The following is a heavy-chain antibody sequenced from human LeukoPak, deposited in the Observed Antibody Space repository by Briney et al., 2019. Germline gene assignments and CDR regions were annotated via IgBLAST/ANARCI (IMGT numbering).Heavy chain of an antibody. CDR3: AKDVYGDYGGFY. CDR1: GGSFSGYY. CDR2: INHSGRT. D-gene: IGHD4-17*01. Sequence: SETLSLTCVVYGGSFSGYYWSWIRQPPGKGLEWIGEINHSGRTNFNPSLKSRVTMSVDTSKNQFSLKLSSVTAADTAVYYCAKDVYGDYGGFYWGQGTLVTVSS. V-gene: IGHV4-34*10. J-gene: IGHJ4*02.